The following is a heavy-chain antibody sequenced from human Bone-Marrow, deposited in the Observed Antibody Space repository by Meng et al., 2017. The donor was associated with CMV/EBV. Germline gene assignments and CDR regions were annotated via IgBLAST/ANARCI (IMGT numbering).Heavy chain of an antibody. J-gene: IGHJ4*02. CDR1: GGSISSYY. Sequence: SETLSLTCTVSGGSISSYYWSWIRQPPGKRLEWIGYIYYTGITNYNSSLKGRVTISVDTSKNQFSLKLTSVTAADTAVYYCTRSPRSSSSPFDYWGQGTRVTVYS. CDR3: TRSPRSSSSPFDY. V-gene: IGHV4-59*01. D-gene: IGHD6-6*01. CDR2: IYYTGIT.